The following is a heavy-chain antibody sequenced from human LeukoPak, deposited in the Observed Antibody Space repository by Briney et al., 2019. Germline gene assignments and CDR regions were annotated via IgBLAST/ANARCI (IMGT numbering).Heavy chain of an antibody. D-gene: IGHD6-19*01. CDR1: GGSISSYY. CDR3: ARDRAPSSGWFQYNWFDP. Sequence: PSETLSLTCTVSGGSISSYYWSWIRQPPGKGLEWIGYIYYSGSTNYNPSLKSRVTMSVDTSKNQFSLKLSSVTAADTAVYYCARDRAPSSGWFQYNWFDPWGQGTLVTVSS. J-gene: IGHJ5*02. CDR2: IYYSGST. V-gene: IGHV4-59*01.